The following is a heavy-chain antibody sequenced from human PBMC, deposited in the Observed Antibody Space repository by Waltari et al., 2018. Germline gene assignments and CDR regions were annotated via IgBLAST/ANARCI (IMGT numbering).Heavy chain of an antibody. D-gene: IGHD4-17*01. Sequence: EVQLVESGGGLVMPGGSLRLSCAASGFTFSSYSMNWVRQAPGKGLEWVSSIISSSSYIYYADSVKGRFTISRDNAKNSLYLQMNSLRAEDTAVYYCARDLNYGIDYWGQGTLVTVSS. J-gene: IGHJ4*02. V-gene: IGHV3-21*01. CDR3: ARDLNYGIDY. CDR2: IISSSSYI. CDR1: GFTFSSYS.